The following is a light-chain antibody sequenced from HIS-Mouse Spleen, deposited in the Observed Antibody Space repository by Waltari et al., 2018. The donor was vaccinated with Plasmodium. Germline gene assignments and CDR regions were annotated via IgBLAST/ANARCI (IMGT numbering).Light chain of an antibody. CDR3: YSTDSSGNHRV. CDR2: EDS. Sequence: SYELTQPPSVSVSPGQTARITCSGDALPKKYAYWYQQKSGQAPVLVIYEDSKRPSGIPDRFSGSSSGTMATLTISGAQVEDEADYYCYSTDSSGNHRVFGGGTKPTVL. V-gene: IGLV3-10*01. CDR1: ALPKKY. J-gene: IGLJ3*02.